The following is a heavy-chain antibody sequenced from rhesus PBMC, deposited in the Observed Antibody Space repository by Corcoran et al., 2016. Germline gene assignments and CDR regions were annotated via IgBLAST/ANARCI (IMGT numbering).Heavy chain of an antibody. D-gene: IGHD2-39*02. CDR2: IYWNDDK. V-gene: IGHV2-1*01. Sequence: TLTLTCTFSGFSLSTSGMGVGWIRQPSRKTLEWLAHIYWNDDKYYSTSLKSRLTIPKDTSKNQVVLTMTNMDPVDTATYYCARLAYCSGGVCYPEYFEFWGQGALVTVSS. J-gene: IGHJ1*01. CDR3: ARLAYCSGGVCYPEYFEF. CDR1: GFSLSTSGMG.